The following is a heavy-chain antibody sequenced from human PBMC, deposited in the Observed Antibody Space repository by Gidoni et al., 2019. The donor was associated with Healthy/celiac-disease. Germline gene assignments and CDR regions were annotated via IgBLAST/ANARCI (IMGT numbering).Heavy chain of an antibody. CDR3: ARFRCVGANWFDP. Sequence: DVQLVQSCAEVKKPWASLNFSCIGSGYSYTSYWIGWVRQMPGKGLEWMGIIYPGDSDTRYSPSFQGQVTISADKSISTAYLQWSSLKASDTAMYYCARFRCVGANWFDPWGQGTLVTVSS. D-gene: IGHD3-16*01. CDR2: IYPGDSDT. CDR1: GYSYTSYW. J-gene: IGHJ5*02. V-gene: IGHV5-51*03.